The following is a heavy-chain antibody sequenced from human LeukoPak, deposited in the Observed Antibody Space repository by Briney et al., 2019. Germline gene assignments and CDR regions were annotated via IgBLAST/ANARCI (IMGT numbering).Heavy chain of an antibody. CDR2: INPNSGGT. V-gene: IGHV1-2*04. Sequence: ASVKVSCKASGYTFTGYYMHWVRQAPGQGLEWMGWINPNSGGTNYAQKFQGWVTMTRDTSISTAHMELSRLRSDDTAVYYCARDRGEYCSGGSCYFAFDIWGQGTMVTVSS. CDR1: GYTFTGYY. D-gene: IGHD2-15*01. CDR3: ARDRGEYCSGGSCYFAFDI. J-gene: IGHJ3*02.